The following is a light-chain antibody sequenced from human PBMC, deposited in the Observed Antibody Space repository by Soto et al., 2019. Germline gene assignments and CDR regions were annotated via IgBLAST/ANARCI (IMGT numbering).Light chain of an antibody. CDR2: GAS. CDR3: QHYNNWLGT. CDR1: QTISSN. V-gene: IGKV3-15*01. J-gene: IGKJ4*01. Sequence: EIVMTQSPATLSVSPGERASLSCRANQTISSNLAWYQQKPGQAPRLLIYGASTRATGIPARFSGSGSGTEFTLTISSLQSEDFTVYYCQHYNNWLGTFAGGTKVEIK.